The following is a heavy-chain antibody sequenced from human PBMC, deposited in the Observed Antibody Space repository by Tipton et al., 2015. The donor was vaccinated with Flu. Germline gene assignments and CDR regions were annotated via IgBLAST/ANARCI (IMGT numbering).Heavy chain of an antibody. Sequence: SLRLSCAASGFSFSDFGMHWVRQAPGKGLEWVSRINSDGSSTSYADSVKGRLTISRDNAKNTLYLQLNSLRAEDTAVYYCARGFYDHYGMDVWGQGTTVTVSS. CDR3: ARGFYDHYGMDV. D-gene: IGHD2/OR15-2a*01. V-gene: IGHV3-74*01. J-gene: IGHJ6*01. CDR1: GFSFSDFG. CDR2: INSDGSST.